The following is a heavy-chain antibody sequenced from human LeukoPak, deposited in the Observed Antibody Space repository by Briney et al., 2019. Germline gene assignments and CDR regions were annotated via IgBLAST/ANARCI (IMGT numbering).Heavy chain of an antibody. CDR2: IKQDGSEK. CDR1: GFTVSSNY. J-gene: IGHJ3*02. CDR3: ARRWPQGDAFDI. V-gene: IGHV3-7*01. Sequence: GGSLRLSCAASGFTVSSNYMSWVRQAPGKGLEWVANIKQDGSEKYYVDSVKGRFTISRDNAKNSLYLQMNSLRAEDTAVYYCARRWPQGDAFDIWGQGTMVTVSS. D-gene: IGHD2-15*01.